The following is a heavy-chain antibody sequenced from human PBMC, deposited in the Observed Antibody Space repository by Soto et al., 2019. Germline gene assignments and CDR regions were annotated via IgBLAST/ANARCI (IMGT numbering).Heavy chain of an antibody. CDR3: AAEYGANSA. CDR2: FIPILGIA. D-gene: IGHD4-17*01. Sequence: QVQLVQSGAEVKKPGSSVKVSCKASGGTFSSYTINWVRQAPGQGLEWVGRFIPILGIAKNAQKFQGRVTITADKSTSTAYMELSSLRSEDTAVYYCAAEYGANSAWGQGTLVTVSS. V-gene: IGHV1-69*02. J-gene: IGHJ4*02. CDR1: GGTFSSYT.